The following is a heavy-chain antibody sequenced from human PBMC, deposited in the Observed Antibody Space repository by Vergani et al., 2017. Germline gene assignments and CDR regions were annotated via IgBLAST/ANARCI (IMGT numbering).Heavy chain of an antibody. CDR2: MNPNSGNT. Sequence: QVQLVQSGAEVKKPGASVKVSCKASGGTFSSYAINWVRQATGQGLEWMGWMNPNSGNTGYAQKFQGRVNMTRNTSISTAYMELSSLRSEDTAVYYCARGYLGARVFRHSYGYCFGYWGQGTLVTVSS. J-gene: IGHJ4*02. CDR3: ARGYLGARVFRHSYGYCFGY. D-gene: IGHD5-18*01. CDR1: GGTFSSYA. V-gene: IGHV1-8*02.